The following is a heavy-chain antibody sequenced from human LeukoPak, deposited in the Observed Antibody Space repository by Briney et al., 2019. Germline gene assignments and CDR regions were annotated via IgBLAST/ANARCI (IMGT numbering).Heavy chain of an antibody. Sequence: SETLSLTCTVSGGSISSSSYYWSWIRQPPGKGLEWIGSIYYSGSTYYNPSLKSRVTISVDTSKNQFSLELSSVTAADTAVYYCARDLLFEDIATNLLDCWGQGTLVTVSS. CDR1: GGSISSSSYY. V-gene: IGHV4-39*07. CDR3: ARDLLFEDIATNLLDC. CDR2: IYYSGST. D-gene: IGHD5-24*01. J-gene: IGHJ4*02.